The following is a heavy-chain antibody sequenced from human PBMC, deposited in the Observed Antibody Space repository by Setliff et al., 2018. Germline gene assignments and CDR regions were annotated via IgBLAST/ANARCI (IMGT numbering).Heavy chain of an antibody. CDR1: GGTFSSYA. J-gene: IGHJ4*02. Sequence: ASVKVSCKASGGTFSSYAISWVRQAPGQGLEWMGRINPNSGGTNYAQKFQGRVTMTRDTSTSTVYMYLSSLRSEDTAVYYCARESTAKNFWGEYSDYWGQGTLVTVSS. D-gene: IGHD3-3*01. CDR3: ARESTAKNFWGEYSDY. CDR2: INPNSGGT. V-gene: IGHV1-2*06.